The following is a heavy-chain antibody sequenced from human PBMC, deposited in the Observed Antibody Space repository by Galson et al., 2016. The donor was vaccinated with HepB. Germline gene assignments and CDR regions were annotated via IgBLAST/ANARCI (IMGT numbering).Heavy chain of an antibody. J-gene: IGHJ4*02. Sequence: LSLTCTVSGGSIRSRGYYWSWLRQHPGKGLEWIGYIYYSGGTYYNQSLQSRLTISLDTSENHFSLKLDSVTAADAAVYYCAGYEVVSFDYWDQGTLVTVSS. V-gene: IGHV4-31*03. CDR2: IYYSGGT. D-gene: IGHD2-15*01. CDR1: GGSIRSRGYY. CDR3: AGYEVVSFDY.